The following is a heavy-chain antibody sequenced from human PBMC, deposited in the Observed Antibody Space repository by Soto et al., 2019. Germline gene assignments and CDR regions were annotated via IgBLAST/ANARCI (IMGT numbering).Heavy chain of an antibody. Sequence: GGSLRLSCAASGFTFSSYAMSWVRQAPGKGLEWVSAISGSGGSTYYADSVKGRFTISRDNSKNTLYLQMNSLRAEDTAVYYCARAKGIAAAGTGFDPWGQGTLVTVSS. CDR3: ARAKGIAAAGTGFDP. J-gene: IGHJ5*02. CDR2: ISGSGGST. CDR1: GFTFSSYA. D-gene: IGHD6-13*01. V-gene: IGHV3-23*01.